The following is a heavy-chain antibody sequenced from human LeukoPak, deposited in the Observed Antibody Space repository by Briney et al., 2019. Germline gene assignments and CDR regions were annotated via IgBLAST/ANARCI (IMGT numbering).Heavy chain of an antibody. CDR1: EFTFSDYY. Sequence: GGSLRLSCTASEFTFSDYYMTWIRQAPGKGLECVSYISSGSSTIYYADSVKGRFTISRDNSKNTLYLQMNSLRAEDTAVYYCAKDGAVPVRGVPYYFDYWGQGTLVTVSS. CDR2: ISSGSSTI. J-gene: IGHJ4*02. CDR3: AKDGAVPVRGVPYYFDY. D-gene: IGHD2-2*01. V-gene: IGHV3-11*01.